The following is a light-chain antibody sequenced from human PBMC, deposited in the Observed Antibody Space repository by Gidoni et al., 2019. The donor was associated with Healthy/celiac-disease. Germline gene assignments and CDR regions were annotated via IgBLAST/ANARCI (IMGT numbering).Light chain of an antibody. V-gene: IGKV1-33*01. Sequence: DIHVSPSPSSLSASVGDRVNITCQARQDISNYLNWYQQKPGKAPKLLIYVASNLETGVLSRFSGSGAGTDCTFTISSLQPEDIATYYCKQYDNLPWVFTFGRGTKVDIK. CDR2: VAS. CDR3: KQYDNLPWVFT. J-gene: IGKJ3*01. CDR1: QDISNY.